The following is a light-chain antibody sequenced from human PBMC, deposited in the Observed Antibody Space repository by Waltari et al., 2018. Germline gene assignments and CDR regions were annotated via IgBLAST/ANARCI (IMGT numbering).Light chain of an antibody. CDR3: SSYGGTYFV. CDR1: SNDVGGYHY. Sequence: QSALTQPRPVSGSPGQPVTISCTGTSNDVGGYHYVSWYQHHPGEVPKLMIYDVTQRPSGVPDRFSGSKSGNTASLTISGLQADDEADYYCSSYGGTYFVFGGGTRLTVL. J-gene: IGLJ2*01. V-gene: IGLV2-11*01. CDR2: DVT.